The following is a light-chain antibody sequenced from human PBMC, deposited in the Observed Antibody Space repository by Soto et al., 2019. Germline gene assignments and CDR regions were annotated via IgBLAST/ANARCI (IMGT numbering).Light chain of an antibody. J-gene: IGKJ1*01. CDR2: DAS. V-gene: IGKV3-20*01. Sequence: DIVLTQSPGTLSLSPGERATLSCRASQSVSSYLAWYQHRPGQAPRLLIYDASSRATDIPDRFSGSGSGTDFTLTISRLEPEDFAVYYCQQYESSPRTFGQGTKVEIK. CDR1: QSVSSY. CDR3: QQYESSPRT.